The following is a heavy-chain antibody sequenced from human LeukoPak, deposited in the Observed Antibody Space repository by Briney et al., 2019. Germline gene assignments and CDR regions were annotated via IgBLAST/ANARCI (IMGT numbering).Heavy chain of an antibody. V-gene: IGHV4-31*03. J-gene: IGHJ4*02. CDR1: GGSTSSGGYY. Sequence: SQTLSLTCTVSGGSTSSGGYYWSWIRQHPGKGLEWIGYIYYSGSTYYNPSLKSRVTISVDTSKNQFSLKLSSVTAADTAVYYCARVSNTDTAMDPLDYWGQGTLVTVSS. CDR2: IYYSGST. D-gene: IGHD5-18*01. CDR3: ARVSNTDTAMDPLDY.